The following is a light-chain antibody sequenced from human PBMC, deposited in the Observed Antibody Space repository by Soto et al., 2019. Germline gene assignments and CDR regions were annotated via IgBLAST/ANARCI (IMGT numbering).Light chain of an antibody. Sequence: EIVMTQSPATLSVSPGERATLSCRASQSVRSNLAWYQQKPGQSPRLLIYGASTRATGIPARFSGSGSGTEFTLTISSLQSEDFAVYYCQQYNNWPPIPFGQVTLLEI. CDR1: QSVRSN. CDR2: GAS. CDR3: QQYNNWPPIP. J-gene: IGKJ5*01. V-gene: IGKV3-15*01.